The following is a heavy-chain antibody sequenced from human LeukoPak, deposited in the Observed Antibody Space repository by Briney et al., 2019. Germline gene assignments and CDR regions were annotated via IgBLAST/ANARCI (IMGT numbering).Heavy chain of an antibody. D-gene: IGHD3-3*01. Sequence: GGSLRLSCAASGFTLSSYSMNWVRQAPGKGLEWVSAISGSGGSTYYADSVKGRFTISRDNSKNTLYLQMNSLRAEDTAVYYCAKDRNYYDFPYYFDYWGQGTLVTVSS. CDR2: ISGSGGST. CDR3: AKDRNYYDFPYYFDY. J-gene: IGHJ4*02. CDR1: GFTLSSYS. V-gene: IGHV3-23*01.